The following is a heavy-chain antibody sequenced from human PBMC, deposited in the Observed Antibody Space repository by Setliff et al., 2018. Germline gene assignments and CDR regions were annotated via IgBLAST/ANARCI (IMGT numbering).Heavy chain of an antibody. J-gene: IGHJ3*01. D-gene: IGHD3-3*01. Sequence: GESLKISCAASGFTFSDSTMHWVRQASGKGLEWVGRIRTKANSYATAYATSVQDRFTISRHDSESTTYLQMKGLKTEDTAVYYCVRHMTYYDFWRGYYSTSDAFHVWGQGTMVTVSS. V-gene: IGHV3-73*01. CDR3: VRHMTYYDFWRGYYSTSDAFHV. CDR1: GFTFSDST. CDR2: IRTKANSYAT.